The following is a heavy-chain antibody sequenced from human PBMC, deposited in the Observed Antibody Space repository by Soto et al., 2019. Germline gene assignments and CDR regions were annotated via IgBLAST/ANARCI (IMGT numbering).Heavy chain of an antibody. CDR3: ARDGGVTGMTTLLDS. V-gene: IGHV1-69*14. D-gene: IGHD4-4*01. CDR2: IIPIYGTV. J-gene: IGHJ5*01. Sequence: QVQLVQSGTEVTKPGSSVQVSCKVSGDTFRSNGISWVRQVPGQGLDWMGGIIPIYGTVNYALKFLGRVTITADKSTSTAYIELSGLRPEDTGVYYCARDGGVTGMTTLLDSWGQGTVVTVSP. CDR1: GDTFRSNG.